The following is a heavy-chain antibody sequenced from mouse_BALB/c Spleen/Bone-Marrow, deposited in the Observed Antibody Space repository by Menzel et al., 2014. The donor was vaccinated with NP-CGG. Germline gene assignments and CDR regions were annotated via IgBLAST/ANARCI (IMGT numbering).Heavy chain of an antibody. Sequence: VQLVESGPGLVQPSQSLSITCTVSGFSLTSYGVHWVRQSPGKGLEWLGVIWRGGSTDYNAAFMSRLSITKDNSKSQIIFKMNSLQADDTAIYYCAKIGTTTGAMDYWGQGTSVTVSS. CDR3: AKIGTTTGAMDY. V-gene: IGHV2-5*01. CDR1: GFSLTSYG. CDR2: IWRGGST. J-gene: IGHJ4*01. D-gene: IGHD2-14*01.